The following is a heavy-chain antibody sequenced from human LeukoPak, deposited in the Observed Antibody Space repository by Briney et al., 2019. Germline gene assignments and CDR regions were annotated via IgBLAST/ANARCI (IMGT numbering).Heavy chain of an antibody. V-gene: IGHV4-59*01. CDR3: ARIEYSSSSGMDY. J-gene: IGHJ4*02. D-gene: IGHD6-6*01. Sequence: PSETLSLTCTVSGGSISSYYWSWIRQPPGKGLEWIGYIYYSGSTNYNPSLKSRVTISVDTSKNQFSLKLSSVTAADTAVYYCARIEYSSSSGMDYWGQGTLATVSS. CDR2: IYYSGST. CDR1: GGSISSYY.